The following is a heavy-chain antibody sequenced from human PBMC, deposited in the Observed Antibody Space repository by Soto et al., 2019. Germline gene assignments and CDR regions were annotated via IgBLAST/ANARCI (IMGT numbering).Heavy chain of an antibody. V-gene: IGHV1-18*01. Sequence: QVPLAQSGAEVKKPGASVTVSCKASGYTFSSYGISWVRQAPGQGLEWVGWISVHNGYTKYATELQGRVTMTTDTSTSTAYMELRSLRSDDSAVYYCARLEHNFGPHDYGGQGTLVTVTS. CDR3: ARLEHNFGPHDY. D-gene: IGHD1-1*01. CDR1: GYTFSSYG. CDR2: ISVHNGYT. J-gene: IGHJ4*02.